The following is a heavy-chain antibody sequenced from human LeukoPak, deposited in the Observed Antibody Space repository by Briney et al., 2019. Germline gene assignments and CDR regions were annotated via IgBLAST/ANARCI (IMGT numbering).Heavy chain of an antibody. CDR2: IYYGGST. Sequence: SETLSLTCTVSGGSISNYYWSWIRQPPGKGLEWIGCIYYGGSTNNNPSLASRVTISVDTSKNQFSLKLSSVTAADTAVYYCARHVKELRAFDYWGQGTLVTVSS. J-gene: IGHJ4*02. V-gene: IGHV4-59*08. D-gene: IGHD1-7*01. CDR3: ARHVKELRAFDY. CDR1: GGSISNYY.